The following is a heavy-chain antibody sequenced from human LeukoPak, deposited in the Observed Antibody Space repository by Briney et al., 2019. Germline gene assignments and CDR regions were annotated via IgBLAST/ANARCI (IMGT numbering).Heavy chain of an antibody. CDR3: ARDGGGGYNQIDF. CDR1: GFTFRTHD. J-gene: IGHJ4*02. V-gene: IGHV3-30*03. CDR2: ISQDGGNK. D-gene: IGHD5-24*01. Sequence: GGSPRLSCAASGFTFRTHDMHWVRQAPGEGLEWVAVISQDGGNKYYADSVKGRFTVSRDNSKSTLFLQMNSLRAEDTAVYYCARDGGGGYNQIDFWGQGTLVTVSS.